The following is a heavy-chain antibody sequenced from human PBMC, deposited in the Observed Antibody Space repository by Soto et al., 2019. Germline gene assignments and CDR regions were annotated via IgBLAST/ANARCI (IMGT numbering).Heavy chain of an antibody. Sequence: PGGSLRLSCAASGFTFSGYSMNWVRQAPGKGLEWVSSISSSSSYIYYADSVRGRFTISRDNAKNSLYLQMNSLRAEDTAVYYCARGDGGVVVPAAMYFYYYYMDVWGKGTTVTVSS. V-gene: IGHV3-21*01. CDR3: ARGDGGVVVPAAMYFYYYYMDV. D-gene: IGHD2-2*01. J-gene: IGHJ6*03. CDR2: ISSSSSYI. CDR1: GFTFSGYS.